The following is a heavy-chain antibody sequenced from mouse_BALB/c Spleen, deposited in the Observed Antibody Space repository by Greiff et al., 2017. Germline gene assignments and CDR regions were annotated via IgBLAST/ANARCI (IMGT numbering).Heavy chain of an antibody. Sequence: QVQLQQSGAELVRPGSSVKISCKASGYAFSSYWMNWVKQRPGQGLEWIVQIYPGDGDTNYNGKFKGKATLTADKSSSTAYMQLSSLTSEDSAVYFCAYGHLFAYWGQGTLVTVSA. CDR3: AYGHLFAY. V-gene: IGHV1-80*01. CDR2: IYPGDGDT. J-gene: IGHJ3*01. CDR1: GYAFSSYW. D-gene: IGHD1-1*02.